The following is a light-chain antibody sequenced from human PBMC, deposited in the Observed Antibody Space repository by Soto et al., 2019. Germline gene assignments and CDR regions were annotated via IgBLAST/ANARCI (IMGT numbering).Light chain of an antibody. V-gene: IGKV3-20*01. J-gene: IGKJ1*01. CDR3: QQYGRSPT. CDR2: DVS. Sequence: EIVLTQSPGTLSLSPGERATLSCRSSQSVSSNYLAWYQQKPDQAPRLVIYDVSGRATGIPDRFSGSGSGTDFTLTSSRLEPEDVAVYYCQQYGRSPTFGQGTKVESK. CDR1: QSVSSNY.